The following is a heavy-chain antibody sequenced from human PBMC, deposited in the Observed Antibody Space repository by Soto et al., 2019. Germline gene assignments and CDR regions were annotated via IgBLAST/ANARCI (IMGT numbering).Heavy chain of an antibody. J-gene: IGHJ4*02. D-gene: IGHD3-10*01. V-gene: IGHV4-34*01. CDR1: GGSFSGYY. CDR3: ARGGRRYYGSGSYLSY. CDR2: INHSGST. Sequence: PSETLSLTCAVYGGSFSGYYWSWIRQPPGKGLEWIGEINHSGSTNYNPSLKSRVTISVDTSKNQFSLKLSSVTAADTAVYYCARGGRRYYGSGSYLSYWGQGTLVTSPQ.